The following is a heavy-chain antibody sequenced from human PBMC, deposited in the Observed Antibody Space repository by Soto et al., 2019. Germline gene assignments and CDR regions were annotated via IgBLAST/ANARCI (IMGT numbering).Heavy chain of an antibody. CDR3: ARGDGGRCDGNGYLGRH. J-gene: IGHJ4*02. D-gene: IGHD5-18*01. V-gene: IGHV3-74*01. CDR2: IKSDGSGT. CDR1: GFTFSSYW. Sequence: EVPLVESGGGLVQPGESLTLSCAASGFTFSSYWMHWVRQAPGKGLVWVSRIKSDGSGTYYADSVKGRLTISRDNAXKXXYLKMNRLRVGDTAVYFCARGDGGRCDGNGYLGRHWGQGTLVTVSS.